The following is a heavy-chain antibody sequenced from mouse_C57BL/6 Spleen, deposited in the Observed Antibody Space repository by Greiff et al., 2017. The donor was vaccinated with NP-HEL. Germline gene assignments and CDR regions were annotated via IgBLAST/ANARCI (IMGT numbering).Heavy chain of an antibody. V-gene: IGHV1-52*01. J-gene: IGHJ2*01. CDR1: GYTFTSYW. D-gene: IGHD2-12*01. CDR3: ARGSNDVDFYY. CDR2: IDPSDSET. Sequence: QVQLQQPGAELVRPGSSVKLSCKASGYTFTSYWMHWVKQRPIQGLEWIGNIDPSDSETHYNQKFKDKATLTVDKSSSTAYMQLSSLTSEDSAVYYCARGSNDVDFYYWGQGTTLTVSS.